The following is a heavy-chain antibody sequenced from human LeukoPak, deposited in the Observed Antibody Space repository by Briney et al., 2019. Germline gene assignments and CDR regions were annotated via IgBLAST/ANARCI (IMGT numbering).Heavy chain of an antibody. V-gene: IGHV3-7*01. Sequence: TGGSLRLSCVASGFTFSSYWMSWVRQAPGKGLEWVANIKPDGSEKYYLDSVKGRFTISRDNAQNSLYLQMNSLRAADTAVYYCARTYYDSGNGYWGQGTLVTVSS. D-gene: IGHD3-10*01. CDR3: ARTYYDSGNGY. CDR1: GFTFSSYW. J-gene: IGHJ4*02. CDR2: IKPDGSEK.